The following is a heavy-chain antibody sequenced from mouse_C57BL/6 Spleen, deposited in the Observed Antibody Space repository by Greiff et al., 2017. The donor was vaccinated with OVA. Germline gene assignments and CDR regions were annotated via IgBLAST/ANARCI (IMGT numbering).Heavy chain of an antibody. J-gene: IGHJ2*01. CDR3: ARATVAFDY. D-gene: IGHD1-1*01. CDR2: IDPSDSYT. Sequence: VQLQQSGAELVMPGASVKLSCKASGYTFTSYWMHWVKQRPGQGLEWIGEIDPSDSYTNYNQKFKGKSTLTVDKSSSTAYMQLSSLTSEDSAVYYCARATVAFDYWGQGTTLTVSS. CDR1: GYTFTSYW. V-gene: IGHV1-69*01.